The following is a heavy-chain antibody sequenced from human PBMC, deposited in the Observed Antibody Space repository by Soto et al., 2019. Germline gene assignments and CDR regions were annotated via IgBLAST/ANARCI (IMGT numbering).Heavy chain of an antibody. CDR3: ARQGSSSWYYFDY. CDR2: IYYSGST. J-gene: IGHJ4*02. Sequence: SETLSDTCTVSGGSIGSSSYYWGWIRQPPGKGLEWIGTIYYSGSTYYNQSLKSRVTISVDTSKNQFSLKLSSVTAADTAVYYCARQGSSSWYYFDYWGQGTLVTVSS. CDR1: GGSIGSSSYY. V-gene: IGHV4-39*01. D-gene: IGHD6-13*01.